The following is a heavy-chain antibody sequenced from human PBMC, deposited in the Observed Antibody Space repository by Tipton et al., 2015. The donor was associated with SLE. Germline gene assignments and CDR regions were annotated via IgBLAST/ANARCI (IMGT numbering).Heavy chain of an antibody. CDR1: GDSVSRYY. J-gene: IGHJ4*02. CDR2: IYNSAKS. Sequence: GLVKPSETLSLTCSVSGDSVSRYYWSWIRQPPGKGLEWIGYIYNSAKSNYIPSLKSRLTMSVDTSKNQFSLTLSSVTAADTAVYYCASFDPDYWGQGTLVTVSS. V-gene: IGHV4-59*02. CDR3: ASFDPDY.